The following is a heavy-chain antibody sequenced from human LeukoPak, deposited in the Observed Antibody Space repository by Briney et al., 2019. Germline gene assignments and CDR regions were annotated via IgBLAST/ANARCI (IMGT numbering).Heavy chain of an antibody. CDR1: GFTFSNYA. J-gene: IGHJ4*02. CDR2: ISDDGSRQ. CDR3: VKDRTGTYTLDY. V-gene: IGHV3-30-3*01. Sequence: GGSLRLSCAATGFTFSNYAIHWGRQAPGKGLEWVAFISDDGSRQHYADSVKGQFTISRDNSKNTLNLQMNSLRAEDTAVYYCVKDRTGTYTLDYWGQGTLVTVSS. D-gene: IGHD3-10*01.